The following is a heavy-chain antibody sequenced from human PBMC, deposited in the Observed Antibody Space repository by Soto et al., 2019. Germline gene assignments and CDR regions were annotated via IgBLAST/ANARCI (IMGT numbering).Heavy chain of an antibody. CDR2: IYHSGST. V-gene: IGHV4-4*02. CDR3: ARYFDPRGGNYYYYYGMDV. Sequence: SETLSLTCTVSGGSISSSNWWSWVRQPPGKGLEWIGEIYHSGSTNYNPSLKSRVTISVDTSKNQFSLKLSSVTAADTAVYYCARYFDPRGGNYYYYYGMDVWGQGTTVTVSS. CDR1: GGSISSSNW. J-gene: IGHJ6*02. D-gene: IGHD3-9*01.